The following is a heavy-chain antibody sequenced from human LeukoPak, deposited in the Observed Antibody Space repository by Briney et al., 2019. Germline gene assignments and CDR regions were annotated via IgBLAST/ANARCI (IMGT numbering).Heavy chain of an antibody. CDR1: GYTLTELS. CDR3: ARASYMRGAFDI. Sequence: ASVKVSCKVSGYTLTELSMHWVRQAPGKGLEWMGGFDPEDGETIYAQKFQGRVTMTEDTSTDTAYMELSSLRSEDTAVYYCARASYMRGAFDIWGQGTMVTVSS. CDR2: FDPEDGET. D-gene: IGHD3-16*01. J-gene: IGHJ3*02. V-gene: IGHV1-24*01.